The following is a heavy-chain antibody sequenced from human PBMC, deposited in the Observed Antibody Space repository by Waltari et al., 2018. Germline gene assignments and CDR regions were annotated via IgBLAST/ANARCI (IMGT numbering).Heavy chain of an antibody. CDR1: GFTFDDYA. CDR2: ISWNSGSI. Sequence: EVQLVESGGGLIQPGRSLRLSCAASGFTFDDYAMHWVRQAPGKGLEWVSGISWNSGSIGYADSVKGRFTISRDNAKNSLYLQMNSLRAEDTALYYCAKAKSSTSYSSGWPYYFDYWGQGTLVTVSS. CDR3: AKAKSSTSYSSGWPYYFDY. J-gene: IGHJ4*02. V-gene: IGHV3-9*01. D-gene: IGHD6-19*01.